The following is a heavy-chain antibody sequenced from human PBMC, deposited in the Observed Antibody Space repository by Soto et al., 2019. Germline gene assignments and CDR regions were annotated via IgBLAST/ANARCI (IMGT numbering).Heavy chain of an antibody. CDR3: ARCLFSYGARFDP. CDR2: IYYSGSI. Sequence: PSENLSPTSNFSGCSISIYYWSWIRQPPGKGLEWIGYIYYSGSINYNPSLKSRVTISVDTSKNQFSLKLSSVTAADTAVYYCARCLFSYGARFDPWGQETLVTVSS. CDR1: GCSISIYY. V-gene: IGHV4-59*01. D-gene: IGHD1-26*01. J-gene: IGHJ5*02.